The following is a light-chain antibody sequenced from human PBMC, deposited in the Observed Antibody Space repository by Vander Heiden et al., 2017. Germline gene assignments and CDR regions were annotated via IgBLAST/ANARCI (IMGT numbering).Light chain of an antibody. CDR3: HQDGDSPFT. Sequence: EIVLTQSPGTLSLSPGERATLSCRASQSIATTFFAWYQQRPGRGPRLLIFGASTSATGIPDRFSGSGSGTDFTLTISRLEPEDFAVYYCHQDGDSPFTFGQGTKVEI. V-gene: IGKV3-20*01. CDR1: QSIATTF. J-gene: IGKJ2*01. CDR2: GAS.